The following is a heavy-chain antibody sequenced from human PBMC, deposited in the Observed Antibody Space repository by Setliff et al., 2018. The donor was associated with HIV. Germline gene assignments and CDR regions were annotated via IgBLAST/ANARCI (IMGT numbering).Heavy chain of an antibody. CDR1: DYTFTTYW. V-gene: IGHV5-51*01. CDR2: IYPDDSNI. Sequence: PGESLKISCKAVDYTFTTYWIAWVRQMPGEGLEWMGIIYPDDSNIRYNPSFQSQVTISADKSITTAYLEIHNLKASDTATYYCARRDGRSMNAFQIWGPGTKVTVSS. CDR3: ARRDGRSMNAFQI. D-gene: IGHD6-13*01. J-gene: IGHJ3*01.